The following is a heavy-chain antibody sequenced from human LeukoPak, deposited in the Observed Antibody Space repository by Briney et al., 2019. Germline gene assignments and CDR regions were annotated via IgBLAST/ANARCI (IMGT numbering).Heavy chain of an antibody. CDR3: ARDGYNGSGTYNY. Sequence: SQTLSLTCTVSGGSISSGGYYWSWIRQHPGKGLEWIGYIYYSGSTYYNPSLKSRVSISMDTSKNQFSLKLSSVTAADTAVYFCARDGYNGSGTYNYWGQGALVTVSS. D-gene: IGHD3-10*01. CDR1: GGSISSGGYY. V-gene: IGHV4-31*03. CDR2: IYYSGST. J-gene: IGHJ4*02.